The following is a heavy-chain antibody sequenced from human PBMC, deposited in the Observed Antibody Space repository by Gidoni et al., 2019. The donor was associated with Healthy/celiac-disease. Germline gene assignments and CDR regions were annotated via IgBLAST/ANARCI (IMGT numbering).Heavy chain of an antibody. CDR2: MSGSGGST. CDR1: GFTFSSYA. CDR3: AKVVSITIFGVVTPYYFDY. V-gene: IGHV3-23*01. D-gene: IGHD3-3*01. Sequence: EVQLLESGGGLVQPGGSLRLSGAASGFTFSSYAMSWVRQAPGKGLEWVSAMSGSGGSTYYADSVKGRFTISRDNSKNTLYLQMNSLRAEDTAVYYCAKVVSITIFGVVTPYYFDYWGQGTLVTVSS. J-gene: IGHJ4*02.